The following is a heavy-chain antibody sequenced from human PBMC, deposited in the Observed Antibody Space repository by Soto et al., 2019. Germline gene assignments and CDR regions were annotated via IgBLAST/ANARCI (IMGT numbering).Heavy chain of an antibody. D-gene: IGHD5-18*01. CDR1: GFTFSSHN. J-gene: IGHJ4*02. CDR2: ISSSGSYI. Sequence: RRLSCAASGFTFSSHNMNWVRQAPGKGLEWVSSISSSGSYIYYADSLKGRFTISRDNAKNSLFLQLDSLRAEDTAVYFCVRARSTDSRPDYWGQGTLVTVSS. CDR3: VRARSTDSRPDY. V-gene: IGHV3-21*01.